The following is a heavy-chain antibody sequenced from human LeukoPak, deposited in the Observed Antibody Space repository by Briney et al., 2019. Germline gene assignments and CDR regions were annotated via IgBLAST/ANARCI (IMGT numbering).Heavy chain of an antibody. CDR2: IYTSGST. D-gene: IGHD3-3*01. V-gene: IGHV4-61*02. J-gene: IGHJ3*02. Sequence: SETLSLTCTVSGGSISSGSYYWSWIRQPAGKGLEWIGRIYTSGSTNYNPSLKSRVTISVDTSKNQFSLKLSSVIAADTAVYYCARDTIFDIWGQGTMVTVSS. CDR1: GGSISSGSYY. CDR3: ARDTIFDI.